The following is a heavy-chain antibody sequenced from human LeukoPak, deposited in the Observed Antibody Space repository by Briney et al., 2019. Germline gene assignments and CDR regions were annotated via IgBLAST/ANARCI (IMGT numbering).Heavy chain of an antibody. CDR2: IYSGGST. D-gene: IGHD3-10*01. V-gene: IGHV3-66*04. CDR1: GFTVSSNY. CDR3: ASQWFEYYFDY. Sequence: GGSLRLSCAASGFTVSSNYMSWVRQAPGKGLEWVSVIYSGGSTYYADSVKGRFTISRDNFKNTLYLQMNSLRAEDTAVYYCASQWFEYYFDYWGQGTLVTVSS. J-gene: IGHJ4*02.